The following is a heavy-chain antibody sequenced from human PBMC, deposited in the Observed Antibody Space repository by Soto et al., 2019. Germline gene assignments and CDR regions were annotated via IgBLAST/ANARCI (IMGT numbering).Heavy chain of an antibody. J-gene: IGHJ4*02. CDR3: AKDSCSGGSCTSDY. Sequence: VQLLESGGGLVQPGGSLRLSCAASGFTFSSYAMSWVRQAPGKGLEWVSAISGSGGSTYYADSVKGRFTISRDTSKNTLYLQMNSLRAEDTAVYYCAKDSCSGGSCTSDYWGQGTLVTVSS. D-gene: IGHD2-15*01. V-gene: IGHV3-23*01. CDR1: GFTFSSYA. CDR2: ISGSGGST.